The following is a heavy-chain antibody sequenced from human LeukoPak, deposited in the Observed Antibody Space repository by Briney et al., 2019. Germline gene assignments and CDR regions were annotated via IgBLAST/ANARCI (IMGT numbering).Heavy chain of an antibody. Sequence: SGTLSLTCAVSGDSISSSHWWSWVRQPPGKGLEWIGEIYHSGSTNYNPSLKSRITISVDKSKNRFSLNLSSVTAADTAVYYCARDGGKDYYGSGSYYPKWFDPWGQGTLVTVSS. J-gene: IGHJ5*02. CDR1: GDSISSSHW. CDR2: IYHSGST. CDR3: ARDGGKDYYGSGSYYPKWFDP. D-gene: IGHD3-10*01. V-gene: IGHV4-4*02.